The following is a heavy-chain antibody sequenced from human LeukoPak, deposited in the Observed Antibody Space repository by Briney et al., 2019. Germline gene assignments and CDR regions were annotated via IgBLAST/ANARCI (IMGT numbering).Heavy chain of an antibody. V-gene: IGHV4-4*07. CDR3: ARAWQWLPLDS. Sequence: ETLSLPYTVSGGSISSYYWSWIRPPAGKGMEWIGRIHTSGSTNYNPSLKSRVTISVDTSKNKFSLKLTSVTAADTAVYYCARAWQWLPLDSWGQGTLVTVSS. D-gene: IGHD6-19*01. CDR1: GGSISSYY. CDR2: IHTSGST. J-gene: IGHJ4*02.